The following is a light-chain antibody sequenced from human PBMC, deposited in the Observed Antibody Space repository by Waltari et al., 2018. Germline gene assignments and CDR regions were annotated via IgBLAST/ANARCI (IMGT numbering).Light chain of an antibody. V-gene: IGKV4-1*01. J-gene: IGKJ2*01. Sequence: DIVMTQSPDFLAVSLGERATINCKFSQTVLYSSNNKNFLAWYQQKAGQPPKLLINWASTREFGVPDRFSGSGSGTDFTLTISSLQAEDVAVYYCQQYYRTPPTFGQGTKLEIK. CDR1: QTVLYSSNNKNF. CDR2: WAS. CDR3: QQYYRTPPT.